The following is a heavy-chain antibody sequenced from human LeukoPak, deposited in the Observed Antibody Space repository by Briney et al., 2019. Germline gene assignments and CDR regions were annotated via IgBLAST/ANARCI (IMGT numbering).Heavy chain of an antibody. CDR1: GFTFSSYE. V-gene: IGHV3-48*03. D-gene: IGHD6-13*01. CDR3: AKDGGASSWYRADY. J-gene: IGHJ4*02. CDR2: ISSSGSTI. Sequence: GGSLRLSCAASGFTFSSYEMNWVRQAPGKGLEWVSYISSSGSTIYYADSVKGRFTISRDNSKNTLYLQMNSVSAEDTAVYYCAKDGGASSWYRADYWGQGTLVTVSS.